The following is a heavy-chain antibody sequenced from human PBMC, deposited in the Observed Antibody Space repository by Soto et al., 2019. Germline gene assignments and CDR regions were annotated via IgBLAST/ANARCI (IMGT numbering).Heavy chain of an antibody. CDR2: VSYEGTTK. V-gene: IGHV3-30*18. Sequence: QVQLVESGGDVVQPGESLRLSCVASGFTFRWFAMLWVRQAPGKGLEWVAAVSYEGTTKTYSDDVKGRFTISRDNSRKTVYLQLDNLRREDTAMYYCAKDDREAVAGAIHFFGMGVWGQGTSVTVSS. J-gene: IGHJ6*02. CDR3: AKDDREAVAGAIHFFGMGV. CDR1: GFTFRWFA. D-gene: IGHD6-19*01.